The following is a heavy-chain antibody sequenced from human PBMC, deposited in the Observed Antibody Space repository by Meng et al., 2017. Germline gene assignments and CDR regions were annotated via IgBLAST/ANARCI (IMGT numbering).Heavy chain of an antibody. J-gene: IGHJ4*02. V-gene: IGHV3-21*01. D-gene: IGHD3-22*01. CDR1: GFTFSSYS. CDR2: ISSSSSYI. CDR3: ARDWTDSSGLVN. Sequence: GGSLRLSCAASGFTFSSYSMNWVRQAPGKGLEWVSSISSSSSYIYYADSVKGRFTISRDNAKNSLYLQMNSLRAEDTAVYYCARDWTDSSGLVNWGQGTLVTVSS.